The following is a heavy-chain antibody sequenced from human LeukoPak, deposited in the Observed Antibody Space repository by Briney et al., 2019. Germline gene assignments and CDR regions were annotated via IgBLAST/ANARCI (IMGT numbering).Heavy chain of an antibody. CDR2: ISRNSGSI. V-gene: IGHV3-9*01. D-gene: IGHD6-13*01. J-gene: IGHJ4*02. Sequence: GRSLRLSCAASGFTFDDYAMHWVRQAPGKGLEWVSGISRNSGSIGYADSVKGRFTISRDNAKNSLYLQMNSLRAEDTALYYCAKDSGYGIAAAAPDYWGQGTLVTVSS. CDR3: AKDSGYGIAAAAPDY. CDR1: GFTFDDYA.